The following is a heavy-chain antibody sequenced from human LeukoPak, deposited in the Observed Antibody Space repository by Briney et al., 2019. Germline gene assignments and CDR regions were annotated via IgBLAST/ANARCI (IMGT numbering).Heavy chain of an antibody. V-gene: IGHV4-31*03. J-gene: IGHJ6*02. CDR2: IYYSGST. CDR3: ARDSPRNYYYGTDV. D-gene: IGHD2-21*01. CDR1: GGSISSGGYY. Sequence: SETLSLTCTVSGGSISSGGYYWSWIRQHPGKGLEWIGYIYYSGSTYYNPSLKSRVTISVDTSKNQFSLKLSSVTAADTAVYYCARDSPRNYYYGTDVWGQGTTVTVSS.